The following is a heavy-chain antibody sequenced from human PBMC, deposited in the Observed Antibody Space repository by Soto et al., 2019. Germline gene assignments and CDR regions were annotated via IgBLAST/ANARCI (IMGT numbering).Heavy chain of an antibody. V-gene: IGHV4-61*01. J-gene: IGHJ5*02. CDR3: ASGSYDFWSGYRRGFDP. CDR2: IYYSGST. D-gene: IGHD3-3*01. CDR1: GGSVSSGSYY. Sequence: QVQLQESGPGLVKPSETLSLTCTVSGGSVSSGSYYWSWIRQPPGKGLEWIGYIYYSGSTNYNPSQKGRVTLSVDTSKNQFSLKLSSVTAADAAVYYCASGSYDFWSGYRRGFDPWGQGTLVTVSS.